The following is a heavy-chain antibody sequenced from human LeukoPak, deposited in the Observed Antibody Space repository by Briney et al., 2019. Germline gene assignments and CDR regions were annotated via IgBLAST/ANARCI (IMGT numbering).Heavy chain of an antibody. D-gene: IGHD3-22*01. CDR2: ISAYNGNT. J-gene: IGHJ4*02. CDR1: GYTFTSYG. CDR3: ARDDNYYDSSGYWNY. Sequence: ASVKVSCKASGYTFTSYGISWVRQAPGRGLEWMGWISAYNGNTNYAQKLQGRVTMTTDTSTSTAYMELRSLRSDDTAVYYCARDDNYYDSSGYWNYWGQGTLVTVSS. V-gene: IGHV1-18*01.